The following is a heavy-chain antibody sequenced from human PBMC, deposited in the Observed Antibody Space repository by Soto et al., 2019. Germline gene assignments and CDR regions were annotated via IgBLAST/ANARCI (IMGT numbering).Heavy chain of an antibody. CDR2: VKGDGSER. V-gene: IGHV3-7*01. D-gene: IGHD5-18*01. Sequence: EVQLVESGGGLVQPGGSLRRSCAASGFTFSRYWMSWVRQAPEKGLEWVANVKGDGSERYYVDSVKGRFTISRDNAKNSLYLQMNSLRAEDTAVYFCARDGMRDTVDVWGKGTTVTVSS. CDR1: GFTFSRYW. J-gene: IGHJ6*04. CDR3: ARDGMRDTVDV.